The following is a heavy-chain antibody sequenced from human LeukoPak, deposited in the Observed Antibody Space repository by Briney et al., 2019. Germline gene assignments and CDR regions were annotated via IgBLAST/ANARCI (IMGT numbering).Heavy chain of an antibody. CDR3: ARGRGLWFGENYFDY. J-gene: IGHJ4*02. V-gene: IGHV1-8*01. CDR1: GYTFTSYD. CDR2: MNPDSGNT. Sequence: ASVKVSCKASGYTFTSYDINWERQATGQGLEWMGWMNPDSGNTGYAQKFQGRVTMTRNTSISTAYMELSSLRSEDTAVYYCARGRGLWFGENYFDYWGQGTLVTVSS. D-gene: IGHD3-10*01.